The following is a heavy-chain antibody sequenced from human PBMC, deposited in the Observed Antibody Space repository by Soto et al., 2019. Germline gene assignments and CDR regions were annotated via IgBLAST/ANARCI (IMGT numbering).Heavy chain of an antibody. CDR1: GGTFSSYA. CDR3: ARSDGAVAPFDY. V-gene: IGHV1-69*12. D-gene: IGHD1-26*01. J-gene: IGHJ4*02. Sequence: QVQLVQSGAEVKKPGSSVKVSCKASGGTFSSYAISWVRQAPGQGLEWMGGIIPIFGTANYAPKFQGRVTITEDECTSTAYVELSSLRSEDTAVDYCARSDGAVAPFDYLGQGTLVTVSS. CDR2: IIPIFGTA.